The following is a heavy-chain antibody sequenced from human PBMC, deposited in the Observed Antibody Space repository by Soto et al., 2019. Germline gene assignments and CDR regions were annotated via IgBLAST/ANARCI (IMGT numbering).Heavy chain of an antibody. D-gene: IGHD4-4*01. J-gene: IGHJ6*02. Sequence: QVQLVQSGAEVKKPGASVKVSCKASGYTFTSYAMHWVRQAPGQRLEWMGWINAGNGNTKYSQKFQGRVTITRDTSATTDYRELSSLRSEDTAVYYCASSYSNYALIDYYYYGMDVWGQGTTVTVAS. CDR3: ASSYSNYALIDYYYYGMDV. CDR2: INAGNGNT. CDR1: GYTFTSYA. V-gene: IGHV1-3*01.